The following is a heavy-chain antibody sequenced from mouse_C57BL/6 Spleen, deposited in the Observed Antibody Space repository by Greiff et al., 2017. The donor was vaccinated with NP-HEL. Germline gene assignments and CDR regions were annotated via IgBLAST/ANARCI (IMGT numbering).Heavy chain of an antibody. CDR3: ARYYYGSSSFAY. CDR2: IYPGSGNT. Sequence: QVQLQQSGPELVKPGASVKISCKASGYSFTSYYIHWVKQRPGQGLEWIGWIYPGSGNTKYNEKFKGKATLTADTSSSTAYMQLSSLTSEDSAVYYCARYYYGSSSFAYWGQGTLVTVSA. D-gene: IGHD1-1*01. J-gene: IGHJ3*01. V-gene: IGHV1-66*01. CDR1: GYSFTSYY.